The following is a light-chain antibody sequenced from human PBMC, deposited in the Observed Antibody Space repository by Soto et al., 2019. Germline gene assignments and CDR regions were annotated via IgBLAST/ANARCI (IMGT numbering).Light chain of an antibody. CDR1: SSNIGAVYD. V-gene: IGLV1-40*01. Sequence: QSVLTQPPSVSGAPGQRVTISCTGSSSNIGAVYDVHWYQQLPGTAPKLLIYGNSNRPSGVPDRFSGSKSGTSASLAITGLQAEDEADYYCQSYDSSLSGSDVFGTGTRSPS. CDR2: GNS. CDR3: QSYDSSLSGSDV. J-gene: IGLJ1*01.